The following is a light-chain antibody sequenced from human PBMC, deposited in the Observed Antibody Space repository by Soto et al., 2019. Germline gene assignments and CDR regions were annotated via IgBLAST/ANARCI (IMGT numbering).Light chain of an antibody. J-gene: IGKJ5*01. CDR3: QQSYSTPIT. CDR2: AAS. V-gene: IGKV1-39*01. Sequence: IQIPPSPSSLSASVVDRVLMPCRASQSISSYLNWYQQKPGKAPKLLIYAASSLQSGVPSRFSGSGSGTDFTLTISSLQPEDFATYYCQQSYSTPITFGQGTRLEIK. CDR1: QSISSY.